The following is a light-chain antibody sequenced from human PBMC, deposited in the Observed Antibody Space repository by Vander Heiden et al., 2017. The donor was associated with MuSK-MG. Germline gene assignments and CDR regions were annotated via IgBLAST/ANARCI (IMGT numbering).Light chain of an antibody. Sequence: QSVLTLPPSVSGAPGQRVTISCTGSSSNIGAGYDLYSYQQPPGSAPKLVIFGNRNRPSGVPDRFSGSKSGTSASLAITGLQAEDEADYYCQSFDSSLSGYVFGSGTKVTVL. CDR2: GNR. V-gene: IGLV1-40*01. J-gene: IGLJ1*01. CDR1: SSNIGAGYD. CDR3: QSFDSSLSGYV.